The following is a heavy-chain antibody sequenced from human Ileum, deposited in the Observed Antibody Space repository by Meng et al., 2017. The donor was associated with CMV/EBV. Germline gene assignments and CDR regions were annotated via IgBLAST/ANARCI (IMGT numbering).Heavy chain of an antibody. D-gene: IGHD3-10*01. V-gene: IGHV3-15*01. CDR1: GFTFSQGW. J-gene: IGHJ4*02. CDR2: MKRKDEGATA. CDR3: TTDLAGVAGVY. Sequence: GESLKISCATSGFTFSQGWMSWVRQAPGKGLEGVALMKRKDEGATADYAAAVKGRFSISREDSKNMVLLQMYSLKRDDTALYYCTTDLAGVAGVYWGQGTPVTVSS.